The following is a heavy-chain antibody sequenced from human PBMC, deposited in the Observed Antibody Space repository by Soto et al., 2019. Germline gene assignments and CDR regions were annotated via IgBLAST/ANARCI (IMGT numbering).Heavy chain of an antibody. CDR1: GLSFSSIA. CDR2: ISGSADST. D-gene: IGHD2-8*01. Sequence: EVQLLESGGGFIHPGGSLRLSCAASGLSFSSIAMNWVRQAPGKGLEWVSIISGSADSTFYADSVKGRYTISRDNSKSTLYLQINSLRAEDTAVYYCAKTRGAMIYAISVYGMDVWGQGTTVTVSS. J-gene: IGHJ6*02. CDR3: AKTRGAMIYAISVYGMDV. V-gene: IGHV3-23*01.